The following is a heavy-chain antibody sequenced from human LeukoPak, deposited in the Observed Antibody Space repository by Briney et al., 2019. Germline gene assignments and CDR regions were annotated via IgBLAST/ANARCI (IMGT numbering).Heavy chain of an antibody. CDR2: MNPSGGRT. Sequence: ASAKVSCKASGYTFTSYYIHWVRQAPGQGLEWMAIMNPSGGRTSSAQMFQGRVTMTRDTSTSTVYMELSGLRSEDTAVYYCARAGVITAADYWGQGTLVTVSS. CDR1: GYTFTSYY. V-gene: IGHV1-46*01. D-gene: IGHD3-16*02. CDR3: ARAGVITAADY. J-gene: IGHJ4*02.